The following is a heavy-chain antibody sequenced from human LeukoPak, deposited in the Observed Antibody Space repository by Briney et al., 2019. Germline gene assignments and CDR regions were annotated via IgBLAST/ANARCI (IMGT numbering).Heavy chain of an antibody. V-gene: IGHV3-23*01. D-gene: IGHD4-23*01. CDR3: ARVTVVTLQFDP. CDR1: GFTFSSYA. Sequence: GGSLRLSCAASGFTFSSYAMSWVRQAPGKGLEWVSAISGSGGSTYYADSVKGRFTISRDNSKNTLYLQMNSLRADDTAVYYCARVTVVTLQFDPWGQGTLVTVSS. J-gene: IGHJ5*02. CDR2: ISGSGGST.